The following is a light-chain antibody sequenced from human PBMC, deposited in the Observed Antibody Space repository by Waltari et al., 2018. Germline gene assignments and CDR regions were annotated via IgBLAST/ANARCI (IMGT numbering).Light chain of an antibody. CDR1: SSDVGGYTY. V-gene: IGLV2-8*01. Sequence: QSALTQPPSASGSPGQSVTISCTGISSDVGGYTYVSWYQQHPGKAPKLMMYEVTRRPSGVPDRFSGSKSGNTASLTVSGLQADDEADYYCISYAGSDNLVFGGGTKLTVL. J-gene: IGLJ2*01. CDR3: ISYAGSDNLV. CDR2: EVT.